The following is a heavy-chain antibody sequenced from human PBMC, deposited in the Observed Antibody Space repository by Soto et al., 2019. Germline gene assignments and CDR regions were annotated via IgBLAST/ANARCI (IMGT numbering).Heavy chain of an antibody. J-gene: IGHJ4*02. CDR1: GGSISSGGYS. V-gene: IGHV4-30-2*01. CDR3: ARGPPFGY. D-gene: IGHD3-10*01. CDR2: IYHSGST. Sequence: SETLSLTCAVSGGSISSGGYSWSWIRQPPGKGLEWIGYIYHSGSTYYNPSLKSRVTIPVDRSKNQFSLKLNSVTAADTAVYYCARGPPFGYWGQGTLVTVS.